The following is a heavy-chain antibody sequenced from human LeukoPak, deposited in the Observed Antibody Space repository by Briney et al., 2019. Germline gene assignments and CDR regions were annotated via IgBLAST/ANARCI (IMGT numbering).Heavy chain of an antibody. CDR3: VRDIYSSTWYFDY. CDR1: GFTVSSNY. V-gene: IGHV3-74*01. D-gene: IGHD6-13*01. CDR2: INSDGSTT. J-gene: IGHJ4*02. Sequence: GGSLRLSCAASGFTVSSNYMSWVRQAPGKGLVWVSRINSDGSTTNYADSVKGRFTISRDNAKNTLYLQMNSLRAEDTAVYYCVRDIYSSTWYFDYWGQGTLVTVSS.